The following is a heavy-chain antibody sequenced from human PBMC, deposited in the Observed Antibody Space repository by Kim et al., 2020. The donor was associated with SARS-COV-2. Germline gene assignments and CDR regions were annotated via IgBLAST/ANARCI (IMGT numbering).Heavy chain of an antibody. CDR3: ARDHIQIWLCVGVYDF. CDR2: ISNDGSNS. J-gene: IGHJ4*02. CDR1: GFTFSSYH. D-gene: IGHD5-18*01. V-gene: IGHV3-30*09. Sequence: GGSLRLSCAASGFTFSSYHIHWVRQAPGKGLEWVAAISNDGSNSGYADSVRGRFVISRDNSENTVYLQMNSLRPDDTSVYYCARDHIQIWLCVGVYDFWGQGALVTVAS.